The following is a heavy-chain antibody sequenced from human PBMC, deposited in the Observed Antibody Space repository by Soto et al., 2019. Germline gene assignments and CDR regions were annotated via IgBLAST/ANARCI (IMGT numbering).Heavy chain of an antibody. CDR3: ARYSGYDYGSLDAFDI. D-gene: IGHD5-12*01. CDR2: IYYSGST. V-gene: IGHV4-59*01. J-gene: IGHJ3*02. Sequence: ETLSLTCTVSGGSISSYYWSWIRQPPGKGLEWIGYIYYSGSTNYNPSLKSRVTISVDTSKNQFSLKLSSVTAADTAVYYCARYSGYDYGSLDAFDIWGQGTMVTV. CDR1: GGSISSYY.